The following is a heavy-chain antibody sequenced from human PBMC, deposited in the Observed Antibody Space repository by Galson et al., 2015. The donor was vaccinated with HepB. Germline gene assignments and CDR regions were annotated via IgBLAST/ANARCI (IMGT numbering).Heavy chain of an antibody. J-gene: IGHJ3*02. CDR3: APRAGYTSSWWAFDI. CDR1: GFTFSTYA. D-gene: IGHD6-13*01. V-gene: IGHV3-30-3*01. Sequence: SLRLSCAASGFTFSTYAMHWVRQAPGKGLEWVAVISYDGSNKYYADSVKGRFTISRDNSKNTLYLQMNSLGTEDTAVCYCAPRAGYTSSWWAFDIWGQGTMVTVSS. CDR2: ISYDGSNK.